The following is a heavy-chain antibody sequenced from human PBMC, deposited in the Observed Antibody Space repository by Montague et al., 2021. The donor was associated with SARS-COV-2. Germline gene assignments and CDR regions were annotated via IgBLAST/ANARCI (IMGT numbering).Heavy chain of an antibody. CDR3: AGEGTERYYYYGMDV. D-gene: IGHD1-1*01. Sequence: SETLSLTCTVSGGSISSSSYYWGWIRQPPGKGLAWIGSIYYSGSTYYNPSLKSRVTISVDTSKNQFSLKLSSVTAADTAVYYCAGEGTERYYYYGMDVWGQGTTVTVSS. CDR1: GGSISSSSYY. V-gene: IGHV4-39*07. J-gene: IGHJ6*02. CDR2: IYYSGST.